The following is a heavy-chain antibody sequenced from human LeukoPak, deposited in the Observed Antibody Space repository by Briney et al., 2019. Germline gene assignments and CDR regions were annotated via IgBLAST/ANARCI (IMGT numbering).Heavy chain of an antibody. V-gene: IGHV4-39*01. D-gene: IGHD2-15*01. Sequence: PSETLSLTCTVSGGSISSSSYYWGWIRQPPGKGLEWIGSIYYSGSTYYNPSLKSRVTISVDTSKNQFSLKLSSVTAADTAVYYCARHPDTSYYCSGGSCFFYWGQGTLVTVSS. CDR3: ARHPDTSYYCSGGSCFFY. J-gene: IGHJ4*02. CDR2: IYYSGST. CDR1: GGSISSSSYY.